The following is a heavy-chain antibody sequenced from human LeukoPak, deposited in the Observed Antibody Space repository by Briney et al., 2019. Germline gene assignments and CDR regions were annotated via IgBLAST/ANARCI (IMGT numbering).Heavy chain of an antibody. J-gene: IGHJ5*02. D-gene: IGHD5-12*01. CDR3: ARALGSSGFDWVP. CDR2: MYYRGST. CDR1: GGSISSYY. Sequence: SETLSLTCTVSGGSISSYYWNWIRQPPGKGLEWIGYMYYRGSTNYNPSLKSRVTISVDTSKNQFSLNLTSVTAADAAVYYCARALGSSGFDWVPWGQRTLVTVSS. V-gene: IGHV4-59*08.